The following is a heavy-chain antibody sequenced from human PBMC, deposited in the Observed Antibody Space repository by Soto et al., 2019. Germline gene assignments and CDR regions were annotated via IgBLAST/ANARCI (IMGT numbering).Heavy chain of an antibody. D-gene: IGHD6-13*01. CDR2: IIPIFGTA. J-gene: IGHJ4*02. Sequence: GASVKVSCKASGGTFSSYAISWVRQAPGQGLEWMGGIIPIFGTANYAQKFQGRVTITADKSTSTAYMELSSLRSEDTAVYYCARDREAAAGAMDWGQGTLVTVSS. V-gene: IGHV1-69*06. CDR3: ARDREAAAGAMD. CDR1: GGTFSSYA.